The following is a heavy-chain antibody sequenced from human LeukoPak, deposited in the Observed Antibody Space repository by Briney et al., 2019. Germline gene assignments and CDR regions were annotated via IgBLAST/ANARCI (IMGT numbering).Heavy chain of an antibody. J-gene: IGHJ4*02. V-gene: IGHV3-48*03. CDR1: GFTFSSYE. CDR2: ISSSGSTI. Sequence: GGSLRLSCAASGFTFSSYEMNWVRQAPGKGLEWVSYISSSGSTIYSAASVKGRFTISRDNAKNSLYMQMNSLRAEDTAVYYCARVAKGGWFGELLSHFDYWGQGTLVTVSS. CDR3: ARVAKGGWFGELLSHFDY. D-gene: IGHD3-10*01.